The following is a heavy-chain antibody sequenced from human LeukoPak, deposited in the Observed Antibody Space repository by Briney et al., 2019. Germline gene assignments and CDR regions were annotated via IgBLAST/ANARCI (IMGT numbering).Heavy chain of an antibody. J-gene: IGHJ4*02. CDR1: SDSFSSVTDY. CDR2: GDYSGGT. D-gene: IGHD2-21*02. V-gene: IGHV4-39*07. CDR3: AREGTATVI. Sequence: PSETLSLTCTVSSDSFSSVTDYWAWIRQPPGKGLEWIASGDYSGGTYYNPSLESRVAISADMSKNQFSLKLRSVTAADTAIYYCAREGTATVIWGQGTLVTVSS.